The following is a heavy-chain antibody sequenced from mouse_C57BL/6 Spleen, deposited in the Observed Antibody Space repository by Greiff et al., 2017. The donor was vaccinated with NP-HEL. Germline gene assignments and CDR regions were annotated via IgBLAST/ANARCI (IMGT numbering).Heavy chain of an antibody. CDR2: IYPGDGDT. D-gene: IGHD1-1*01. CDR3: AREITTVWGFDY. J-gene: IGHJ2*01. V-gene: IGHV1-82*01. Sequence: VQLQQSGPELVKPGASVKISCKASGYAFSSSWMNWVKQRPGKGLEWIGRIYPGDGDTNYNGKFKGKATLTADKSSSTAYMQLSSLTSEDSAVYFCAREITTVWGFDYWGQGTTLTVSS. CDR1: GYAFSSSW.